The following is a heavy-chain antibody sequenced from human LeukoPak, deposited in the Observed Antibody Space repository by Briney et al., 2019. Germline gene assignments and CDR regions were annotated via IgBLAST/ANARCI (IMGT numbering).Heavy chain of an antibody. CDR3: ARRAIAAAGNAIDY. V-gene: IGHV5-51*01. CDR1: GYSFTSYW. D-gene: IGHD6-13*01. J-gene: IGHJ4*02. Sequence: GESLKISCKGSGYSFTSYWLGRVRQMPGKGLEWMGITYPGDSDTRYSPSFQGQVTISADKSISTAYLQWSSLKASDTAMYYCARRAIAAAGNAIDYWGQGTLVTVSS. CDR2: TYPGDSDT.